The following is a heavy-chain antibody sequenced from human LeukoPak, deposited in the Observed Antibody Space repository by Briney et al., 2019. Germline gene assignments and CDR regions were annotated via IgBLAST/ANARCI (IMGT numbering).Heavy chain of an antibody. CDR2: LSYGGTNK. Sequence: PGGSLSLSSAASRFTFCSYAWHRVPPGPGKGWVGVINLSYGGTNKYYAASVKGRFTSSRYNSKNTLYLQMTRLRAEDTAVYYCARVPDLDSSGYYYRFFQHWGQGTLVTVSS. CDR3: ARVPDLDSSGYYYRFFQH. D-gene: IGHD3-22*01. J-gene: IGHJ1*01. V-gene: IGHV3-30-3*01. CDR1: RFTFCSYA.